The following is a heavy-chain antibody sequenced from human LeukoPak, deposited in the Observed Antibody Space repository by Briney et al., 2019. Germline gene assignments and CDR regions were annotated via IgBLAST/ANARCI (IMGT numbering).Heavy chain of an antibody. Sequence: SVKVSCKASGGTFSSYAISWVRQAPGQGLEWMGGIIPIFGTANYAQKFQGRVTMTRNTSISTAYMELNSLSSEDTAVYFCARTPIAAAGTIWFDPWGQGTLVTVSS. CDR3: ARTPIAAAGTIWFDP. D-gene: IGHD6-13*01. J-gene: IGHJ5*02. CDR2: IIPIFGTA. CDR1: GGTFSSYA. V-gene: IGHV1-69*05.